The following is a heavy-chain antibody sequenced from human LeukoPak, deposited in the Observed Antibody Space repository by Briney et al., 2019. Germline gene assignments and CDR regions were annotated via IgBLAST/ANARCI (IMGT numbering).Heavy chain of an antibody. CDR3: ARGLGSSSWLALGY. V-gene: IGHV1-2*02. CDR2: INPNSGDT. J-gene: IGHJ4*02. Sequence: ASVKVSCKASGYTFTGYYMHWVRQAPGQGLEWMGLINPNSGDTNYAQKFQGRVTMTRDTSISTAYMELSRLRSDDTAVYYCARGLGSSSWLALGYWGQGTLVTVSS. CDR1: GYTFTGYY. D-gene: IGHD6-13*01.